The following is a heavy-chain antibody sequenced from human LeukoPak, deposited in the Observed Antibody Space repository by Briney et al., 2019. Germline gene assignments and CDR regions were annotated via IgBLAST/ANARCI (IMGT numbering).Heavy chain of an antibody. J-gene: IGHJ4*02. CDR2: TYISGAT. D-gene: IGHD5-12*01. V-gene: IGHV4-4*07. CDR1: GGPISSYY. Sequence: SETLSLTCSVSGGPISSYYWSWIRQPAGKGLEWIGRTYISGATSYNPSLKSRVTMSIDTSKNQFSLELSSVTAADTAVYYCARDIVATGYFDYWGQGTLVTVSS. CDR3: ARDIVATGYFDY.